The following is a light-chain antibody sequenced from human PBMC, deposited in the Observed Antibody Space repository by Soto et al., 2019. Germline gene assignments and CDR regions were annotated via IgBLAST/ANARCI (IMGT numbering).Light chain of an antibody. CDR2: AAS. J-gene: IGKJ4*01. V-gene: IGKV1-39*01. CDR3: QKSYTIPLT. Sequence: DIQMTQSPSSLSASVGDRVTITCRASQSITSSLNWYHQKPGKAPKLLIYAASSLYSGVPYRFSGSISGTDFTLNISSLQPEDFATYYCQKSYTIPLTFGGGTKVEIK. CDR1: QSITSS.